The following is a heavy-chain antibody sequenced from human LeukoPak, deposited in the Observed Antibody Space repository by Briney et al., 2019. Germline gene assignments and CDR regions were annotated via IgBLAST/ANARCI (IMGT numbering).Heavy chain of an antibody. D-gene: IGHD6-13*01. Sequence: SETLSLTCTVTGDSISTYYWSWIRQPPGKGLEWIGYIHYSGSTDYSPSLKSRVTTSVDTSKNQLSLKLRSVTAADTAVYYCAREYSSFEYWGPGTLVTVSS. J-gene: IGHJ4*02. CDR3: AREYSSFEY. CDR1: GDSISTYY. CDR2: IHYSGST. V-gene: IGHV4-59*01.